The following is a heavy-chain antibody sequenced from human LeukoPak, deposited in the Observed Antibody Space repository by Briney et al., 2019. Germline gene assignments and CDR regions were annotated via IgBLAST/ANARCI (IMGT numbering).Heavy chain of an antibody. V-gene: IGHV3-21*01. CDR2: ISSSGAKT. D-gene: IGHD2-15*01. CDR1: GFTFSSYS. Sequence: GGSLRLSCAASGFTFSSYSMNWVRQAPGKGLQWVSSISSSGAKTYYADSVKGRVTISRDNAKNSYYLEMNSLVAEDTAVYYCARDPVAVVGGGSFDYWGQGILVTVSS. CDR3: ARDPVAVVGGGSFDY. J-gene: IGHJ4*02.